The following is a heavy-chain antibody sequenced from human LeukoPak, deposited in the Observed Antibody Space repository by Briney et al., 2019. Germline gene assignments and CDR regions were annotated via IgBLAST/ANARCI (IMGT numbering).Heavy chain of an antibody. CDR2: IYYSGST. CDR3: ARESREIVGAQDY. CDR1: GGSISSYY. Sequence: SETLSLTCTVSGGSISSYYWSWIRQPPGKGLEWIGYIYYSGSTNYNPSLKSRVTISVDTSKNQFSLKLSSVTAADTAVYYCARESREIVGAQDYWGQGTLVTVSS. V-gene: IGHV4-59*12. D-gene: IGHD1-26*01. J-gene: IGHJ4*02.